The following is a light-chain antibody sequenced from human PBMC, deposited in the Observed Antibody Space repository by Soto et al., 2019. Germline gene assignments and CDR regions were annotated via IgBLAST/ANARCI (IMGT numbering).Light chain of an antibody. V-gene: IGKV3-15*01. CDR3: QHYNNWPPWT. Sequence: EIVMTQSPVTLSVSPGERATLSCRASQSVSNNLAWYQQKPGQAPRLLFYGASTRATGVPARFSGSGSGTEFTLTISSLQSKDFAVYYCQHYNNWPPWTFGQGTKVEIK. CDR2: GAS. J-gene: IGKJ1*01. CDR1: QSVSNN.